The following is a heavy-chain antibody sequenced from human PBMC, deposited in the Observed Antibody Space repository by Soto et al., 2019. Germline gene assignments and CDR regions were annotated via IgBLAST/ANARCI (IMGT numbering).Heavy chain of an antibody. CDR3: ARPHSGSYYMYYFDY. D-gene: IGHD3-10*01. V-gene: IGHV1-18*01. CDR2: ISAYNGNT. Sequence: ASVKVSCKASGYTFTSYGISWVRQAPGQGLEWMGWISAYNGNTNYAQKLQGRVTMTTDTSTSTAYMELRSPRSDDTAVYYCARPHSGSYYMYYFDYWGQGTLVTVSS. J-gene: IGHJ4*02. CDR1: GYTFTSYG.